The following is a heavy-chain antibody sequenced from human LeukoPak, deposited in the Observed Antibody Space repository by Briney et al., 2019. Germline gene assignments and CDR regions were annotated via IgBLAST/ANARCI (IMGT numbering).Heavy chain of an antibody. V-gene: IGHV3-15*01. Sequence: PGGSLRLSCATSGFTFSNAWMSWVRQAPGKGLEWVGRIKSKTDGGTTEYAAPVRGRFTISRDDSKTTVYLQMNSLKIDDTAVYYCTTVPPWVTTGYFNYWGQGTLVTVSS. CDR1: GFTFSNAW. CDR2: IKSKTDGGTT. CDR3: TTVPPWVTTGYFNY. J-gene: IGHJ4*02. D-gene: IGHD4-17*01.